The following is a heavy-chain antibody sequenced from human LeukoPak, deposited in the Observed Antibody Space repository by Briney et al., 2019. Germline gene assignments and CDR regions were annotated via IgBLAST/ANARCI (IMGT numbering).Heavy chain of an antibody. V-gene: IGHV4-34*01. D-gene: IGHD5-24*01. CDR1: GGSFSGYY. J-gene: IGHJ4*02. CDR3: ARGGRWLHPYYFDY. CDR2: INHSGGT. Sequence: PSETLSLTCAVYGGSFSGYYWRWIRQPPGKGLEWIGEINHSGGTAYNPSLKSRVTISVDTSKNHFSLKLSSVTAADTAVYYCARGGRWLHPYYFDYWGQGTLVTVSS.